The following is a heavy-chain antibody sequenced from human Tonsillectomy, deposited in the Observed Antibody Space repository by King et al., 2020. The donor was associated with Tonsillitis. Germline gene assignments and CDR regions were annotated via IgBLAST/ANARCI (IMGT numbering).Heavy chain of an antibody. CDR1: GYTFTGHC. CDR3: ARDYYGSGNYPDAFDI. Sequence: QLVQSGAEVKRPGASVKVSCKASGYTFTGHCLHWVRQAPGQGLEWMGWINPNSGDTDYAQNFQGRVTMTRDTSISTAYMELSRLRSDDTSVYYCARDYYGSGNYPDAFDIWGQGTMVTVS. D-gene: IGHD3-10*01. V-gene: IGHV1-2*02. CDR2: INPNSGDT. J-gene: IGHJ3*02.